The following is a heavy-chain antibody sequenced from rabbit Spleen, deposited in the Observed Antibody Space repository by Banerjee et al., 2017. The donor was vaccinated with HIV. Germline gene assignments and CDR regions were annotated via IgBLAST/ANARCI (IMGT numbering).Heavy chain of an antibody. D-gene: IGHD1-1*01. CDR1: GFDLSSSW. Sequence: QSLEESGGDLVKPGASLTLTCTASGFDLSSSWMCWVRQAPGKGLEWIACINIVTGKSVYASWAKGRFTMSRTSSTTVTLQMTSLTAADTATYFCARDLVAVIGWNFNLWGQGTLVTVS. J-gene: IGHJ4*01. V-gene: IGHV1S40*01. CDR2: INIVTGKS. CDR3: ARDLVAVIGWNFNL.